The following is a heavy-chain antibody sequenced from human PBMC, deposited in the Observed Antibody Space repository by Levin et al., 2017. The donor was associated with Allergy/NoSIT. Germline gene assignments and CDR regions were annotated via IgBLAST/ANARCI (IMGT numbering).Heavy chain of an antibody. D-gene: IGHD5-12*01. CDR2: MNPYSGNT. J-gene: IGHJ6*02. V-gene: IGHV1-8*01. CDR1: GYTFTSYD. Sequence: GASVKVSCKASGYTFTSYDINWVRQATGQGLEWVGWMNPYSGNTGYAQKFQGRVTMTRNTSISTAYMELSSLRSEDTAVYYCARVVATILGGGYYYYGMDVWGQGTTVTVSS. CDR3: ARVVATILGGGYYYYGMDV.